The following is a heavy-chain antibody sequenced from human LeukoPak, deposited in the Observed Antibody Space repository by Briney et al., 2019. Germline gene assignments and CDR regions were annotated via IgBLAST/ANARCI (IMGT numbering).Heavy chain of an antibody. V-gene: IGHV3-48*03. D-gene: IGHD3-10*01. Sequence: GGSLRLSCEASGFTFSSYEMNWVRQAPGKGLEWVSYISDSGSPIYYADSVKGRFTISRDNAKNSLYLQMNSLRADDTAVYYCARKPFYGSGIGHWGQGTLVTVSS. J-gene: IGHJ4*02. CDR3: ARKPFYGSGIGH. CDR2: ISDSGSPI. CDR1: GFTFSSYE.